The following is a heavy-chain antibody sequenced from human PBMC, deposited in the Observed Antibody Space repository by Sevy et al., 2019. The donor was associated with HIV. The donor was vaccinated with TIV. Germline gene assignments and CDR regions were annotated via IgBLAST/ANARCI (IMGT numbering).Heavy chain of an antibody. D-gene: IGHD3-10*01. CDR1: GGSISSYY. CDR3: AREVLLWFGELSPYYFDY. J-gene: IGHJ4*02. V-gene: IGHV4-4*07. CDR2: IYTSGST. Sequence: SETLSLTCTVSGGSISSYYWSWIRQPAGKGLEWIGRIYTSGSTNYNPSLKSRVTMSVDTSKNRFSLKLSSVTAADTAVYYCAREVLLWFGELSPYYFDYWGQGTLVTVSS.